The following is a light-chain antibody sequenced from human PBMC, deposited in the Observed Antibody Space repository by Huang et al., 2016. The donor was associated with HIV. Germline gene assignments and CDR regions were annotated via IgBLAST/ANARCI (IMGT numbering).Light chain of an antibody. Sequence: IVLTKSPPTLSIYPGARVTLSCRASQSVGDYVAWYQQKPGQAPRLLIYDASQRASGVSARFSGSGSGTEFILTISSLEPEDYAVYYCQQRSKWLSFGGGTKVEIK. J-gene: IGKJ4*01. V-gene: IGKV3-11*01. CDR3: QQRSKWLS. CDR1: QSVGDY. CDR2: DAS.